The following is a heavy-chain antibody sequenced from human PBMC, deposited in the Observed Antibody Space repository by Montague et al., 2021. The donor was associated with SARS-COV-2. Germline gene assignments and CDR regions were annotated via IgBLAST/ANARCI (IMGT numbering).Heavy chain of an antibody. CDR2: IYWDGDQ. CDR1: GFSLNIDGVG. Sequence: VKPTQTLTLTCVFSGFSLNIDGVGVAWIRRPPGKALEWLALIYWDGDQRYSPSLKTRVTITKDTSRNRVVLTMTNLDPVDTATYYCARRYDFYRAEAFDVWGQGTMVTVSS. V-gene: IGHV2-5*02. D-gene: IGHD3-3*01. CDR3: ARRYDFYRAEAFDV. J-gene: IGHJ3*01.